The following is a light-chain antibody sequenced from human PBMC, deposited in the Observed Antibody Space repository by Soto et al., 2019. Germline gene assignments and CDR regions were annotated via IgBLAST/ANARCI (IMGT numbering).Light chain of an antibody. Sequence: EIVMTQSPATLSVSPGERATLSCRASQSVSSNLAWYQQKPGQAPRLLIYDASTRATGIPARFSGSGSGTEFTLTISSLQSQDFAVYYGQQYNNWPRRTFGGGTKVEIK. V-gene: IGKV3-15*01. CDR3: QQYNNWPRRT. CDR2: DAS. CDR1: QSVSSN. J-gene: IGKJ4*01.